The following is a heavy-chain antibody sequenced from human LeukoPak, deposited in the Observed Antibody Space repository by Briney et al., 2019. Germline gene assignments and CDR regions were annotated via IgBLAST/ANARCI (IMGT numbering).Heavy chain of an antibody. V-gene: IGHV3-66*01. CDR1: GFTVSSNY. Sequence: PGGSLRLSCAASGFTVSSNYMSWVRQAPGKGLEWVSVIYSGGSTYYADSVKGRFTISRDNSKNTLYLQMNSLRAEDTAVYYCARGMQAAGSADAFDIWGQGTMVTVSS. D-gene: IGHD6-13*01. CDR3: ARGMQAAGSADAFDI. CDR2: IYSGGST. J-gene: IGHJ3*02.